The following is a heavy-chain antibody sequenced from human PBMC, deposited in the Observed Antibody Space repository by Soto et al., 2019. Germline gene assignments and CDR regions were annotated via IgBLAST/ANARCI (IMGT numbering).Heavy chain of an antibody. CDR3: AGVRGVIRDY. CDR1: GGSISSYY. Sequence: SETLSLTCTVSGGSISSYYWSWIRQPPGKGLEWIGYIYYSGSTNYNPSLKSRVTISVDTSKNQFSLKLSSVTAADTAVYYCAGVRGVIRDYWGQGTLVTVSS. J-gene: IGHJ4*02. D-gene: IGHD3-10*01. CDR2: IYYSGST. V-gene: IGHV4-59*08.